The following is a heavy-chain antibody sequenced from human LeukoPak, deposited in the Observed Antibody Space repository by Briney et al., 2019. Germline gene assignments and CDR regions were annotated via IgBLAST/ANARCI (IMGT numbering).Heavy chain of an antibody. CDR2: IYYSGST. CDR3: ATTDKNRYYINV. Sequence: SETLSLTCTVSGGSISSYYWSWIRQPPGKGLEWIGYIYYSGSTNYNPSLKSRVTISVDTSKNQFSLKLSSVTAADTAVYFCATTDKNRYYINVWGPGTTVIVSS. D-gene: IGHD2-21*01. V-gene: IGHV4-59*12. CDR1: GGSISSYY. J-gene: IGHJ6*01.